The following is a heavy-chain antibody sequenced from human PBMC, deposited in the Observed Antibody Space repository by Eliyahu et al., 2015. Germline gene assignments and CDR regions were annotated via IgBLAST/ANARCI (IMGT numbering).Heavy chain of an antibody. V-gene: IGHV4-4*07. J-gene: IGHJ4*02. CDR3: AKMGRSTSLDF. CDR2: IYSTGTT. CDR1: XGSLSDYQ. Sequence: QVQLQESGPGLVRPSETLSLTCTXSXGSLSDYQXNWIRQXAGXXLEWIGRIYSTGTTDYNPSLRSRVTMSVDTSKNQFSLRMRSVTAADTAVYFCAKMGRSTSLDFWGQGTLVTVSS. D-gene: IGHD2/OR15-2a*01.